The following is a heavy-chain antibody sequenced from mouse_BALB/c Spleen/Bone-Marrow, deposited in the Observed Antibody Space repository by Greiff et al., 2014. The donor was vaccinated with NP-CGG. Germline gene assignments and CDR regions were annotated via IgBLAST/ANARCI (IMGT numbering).Heavy chain of an antibody. V-gene: IGHV2-2*02. D-gene: IGHD1-1*01. CDR2: IWSGGST. Sequence: VKLQESGPGLVQPSQSLSITRTVSGFSLTSYGVHWVHQSPGKGLEWLGVIWSGGSTDYNAAFISRLSISKDNSKSQVFFKMNSLQANDTAIYYCARNLLLRRAMDYWGQGTSVTVSS. CDR3: ARNLLLRRAMDY. J-gene: IGHJ4*01. CDR1: GFSLTSYG.